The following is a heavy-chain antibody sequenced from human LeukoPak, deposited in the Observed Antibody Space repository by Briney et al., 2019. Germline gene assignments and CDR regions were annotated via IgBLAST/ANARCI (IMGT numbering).Heavy chain of an antibody. CDR1: GFSLTTPGVG. D-gene: IGHD2-2*01. CDR3: AHSLDSTSCYGYYYYMDV. CDR2: IYWDGDK. J-gene: IGHJ6*03. V-gene: IGHV2-5*02. Sequence: SGPALVKPTQTLTLTCSFSGFSLTTPGVGVGWVRQPPGKALEWLGFIYWDGDKRYRPSLKSRLTITMDTSRSQVVLTLTTVDPVDTATYFCAHSLDSTSCYGYYYYMDVWGKGTTVTVSS.